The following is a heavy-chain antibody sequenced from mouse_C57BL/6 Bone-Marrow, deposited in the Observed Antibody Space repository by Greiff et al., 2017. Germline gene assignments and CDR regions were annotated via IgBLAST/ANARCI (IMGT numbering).Heavy chain of an antibody. CDR1: GFTFSSYA. Sequence: DVHLVESGGGLVKPGGSLTLSCAASGFTFSSYAMSWVRQTPEKRLEWVATISHGGSYTYYPDNVKGRFIISRDKANNNPYLQMSHLKSEDTAMYYCAKDSYDSQFAYWGQGTLVTVAA. D-gene: IGHD2-3*01. CDR2: ISHGGSYT. CDR3: AKDSYDSQFAY. V-gene: IGHV5-4*01. J-gene: IGHJ3*01.